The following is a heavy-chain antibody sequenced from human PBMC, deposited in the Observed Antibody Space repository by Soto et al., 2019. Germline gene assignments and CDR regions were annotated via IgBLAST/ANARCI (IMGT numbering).Heavy chain of an antibody. CDR1: GLTFSCHW. V-gene: IGHV3-7*03. CDR3: TSRPSGMTYHAVFDF. Sequence: GGSLRLSCAASGLTFSCHWMTWVRQTPGEGLQWVAAIKPDGSETFYVDSVKGRFTISRDNARNSLFLQMGSLRAEDTAVYYCTSRPSGMTYHAVFDFWGQGTLVTVSS. J-gene: IGHJ4*02. D-gene: IGHD2-21*02. CDR2: IKPDGSET.